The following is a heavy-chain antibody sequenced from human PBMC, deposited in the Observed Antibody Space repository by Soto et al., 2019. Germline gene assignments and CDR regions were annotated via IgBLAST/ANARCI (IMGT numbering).Heavy chain of an antibody. CDR3: AKGDVLLWFGEAPPG. Sequence: EVQLLESGGGLVQPGGSLRLSCAASGFTFSSYAMSWVRQAPGKGLGWVSGISGSGGSTYYADSVKGRFTISRDNSKNMLYLQMNSLRAEDTAVYYCAKGDVLLWFGEAPPGWGQGTLVTVSS. CDR1: GFTFSSYA. D-gene: IGHD3-10*01. V-gene: IGHV3-23*01. CDR2: ISGSGGST. J-gene: IGHJ4*02.